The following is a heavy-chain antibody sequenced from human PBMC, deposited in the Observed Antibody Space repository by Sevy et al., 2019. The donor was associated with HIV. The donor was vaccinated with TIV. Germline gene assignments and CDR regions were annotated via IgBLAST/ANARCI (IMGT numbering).Heavy chain of an antibody. CDR3: ARGAYCSSTSCYTYYYYGMDV. Sequence: ASVKVSCKASGYTFTGYYMHWVRQAPGQGLEWMGRINPNSGGTNYAQKFQGRVTMTRETSISTAYMELSRLRSDDTAGYYCARGAYCSSTSCYTYYYYGMDVWGQGTTVTVSS. CDR1: GYTFTGYY. V-gene: IGHV1-2*06. CDR2: INPNSGGT. D-gene: IGHD2-2*02. J-gene: IGHJ6*02.